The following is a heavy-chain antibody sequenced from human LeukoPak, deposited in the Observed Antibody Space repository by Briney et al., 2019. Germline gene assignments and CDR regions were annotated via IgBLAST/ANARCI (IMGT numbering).Heavy chain of an antibody. CDR2: ISYDGSNK. D-gene: IGHD3-22*01. Sequence: GGSLRLSCAASGFTFSSYAMHWVRQAPGKGLEWVAVISYDGSNKYYADSVKGRFTISRDNSKNTLYLQMNSLRAEDTAVYYCAKVGITMIVVPPSWGQGTLVTVSS. J-gene: IGHJ4*02. V-gene: IGHV3-30-3*01. CDR1: GFTFSSYA. CDR3: AKVGITMIVVPPS.